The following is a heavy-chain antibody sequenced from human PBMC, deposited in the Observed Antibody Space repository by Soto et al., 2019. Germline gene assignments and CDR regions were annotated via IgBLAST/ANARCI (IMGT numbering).Heavy chain of an antibody. CDR2: ISTKNGHT. D-gene: IGHD3-3*02. CDR3: ARDHFPWLDP. CDR1: GYTFLTYD. V-gene: IGHV1-18*01. Sequence: QVQLVQSGAEVKKSGASVKVSCKASGYTFLTYDISWVRQAPGQGLEWMGWISTKNGHTNYSQNLQGRATMTTDTSTNTAYLELRNLRSDDTAVYFCARDHFPWLDPWGQGTLVTVSS. J-gene: IGHJ5*02.